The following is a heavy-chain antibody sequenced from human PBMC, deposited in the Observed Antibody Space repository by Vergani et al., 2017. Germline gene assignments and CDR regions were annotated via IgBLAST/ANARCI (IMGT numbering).Heavy chain of an antibody. CDR2: IIPIFGTA. CDR1: GYTFSSYA. J-gene: IGHJ4*02. V-gene: IGHV1-69*01. D-gene: IGHD5-12*01. CDR3: ARPITYGGYGYYFDY. Sequence: QVQLVQSGAEVKKPGASVQVSCKASGYTFSSYAISWVRQAPGQGLEWLGGIIPIFGTANYAQKFKGRVTITADASTSTACMELSSLKASDTAMYYCARPITYGGYGYYFDYWGQGTLVTVSS.